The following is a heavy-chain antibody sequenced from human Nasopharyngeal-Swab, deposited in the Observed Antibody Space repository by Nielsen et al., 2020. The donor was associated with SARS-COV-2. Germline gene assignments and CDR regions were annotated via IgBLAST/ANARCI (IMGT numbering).Heavy chain of an antibody. CDR3: AREVPYSGHDDAFDI. Sequence: VRQAPGQGLEWISYISTTTATIYYADSVKGRFTISRDNAKNSLYLQMNSLRAEDTAVYYCAREVPYSGHDDAFDIWGQGTMVTVSS. V-gene: IGHV3-48*03. CDR2: ISTTTATI. D-gene: IGHD5-12*01. J-gene: IGHJ3*02.